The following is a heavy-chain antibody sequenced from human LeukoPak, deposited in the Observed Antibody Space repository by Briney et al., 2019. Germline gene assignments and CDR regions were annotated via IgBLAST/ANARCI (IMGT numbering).Heavy chain of an antibody. CDR1: GFTFSSYS. CDR2: ISSSSSYI. Sequence: PGGSLRLSCAASGFTFSSYSMNWVRQAPGKGLEWVSSISSSSSYIYYADSVKGRFTISRDNAKNTLSLQLSTLRDEDTAIYYCAKDLTYDYDSTGYYFDYWGQGTLVTVSS. D-gene: IGHD3-22*01. CDR3: AKDLTYDYDSTGYYFDY. V-gene: IGHV3-21*04. J-gene: IGHJ4*02.